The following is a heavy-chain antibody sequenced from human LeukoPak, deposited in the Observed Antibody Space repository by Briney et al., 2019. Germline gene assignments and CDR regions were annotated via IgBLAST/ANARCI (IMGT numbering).Heavy chain of an antibody. CDR2: IGSSGVDT. D-gene: IGHD1-1*01. V-gene: IGHV3-23*01. CDR3: VKHSGGVYGNSDS. J-gene: IGHJ4*02. CDR1: GFIFSSYA. Sequence: GGSLRLSCAASGFIFSSYAMSWFRQAPGKGLEWVSTIGSSGVDTYYADSVKGRFTITKDSSKSTLQMNSLSGEDTAVYYCVKHSGGVYGNSDSWGQGTLVTVSA.